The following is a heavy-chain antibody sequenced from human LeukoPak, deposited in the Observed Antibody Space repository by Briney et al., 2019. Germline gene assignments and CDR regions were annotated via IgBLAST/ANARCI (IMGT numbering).Heavy chain of an antibody. D-gene: IGHD3-22*01. J-gene: IGHJ4*02. Sequence: GESLKISCKVSGYTLTSYWIGWPRQMPGKGLEWVGIINPGDSDTRYSPSFQGQVTISLDKSITTAYLQWSSLEASDTAIYYCATTGYSSHWEYYWGQGTLVTVSS. CDR1: GYTLTSYW. CDR2: INPGDSDT. CDR3: ATTGYSSHWEYY. V-gene: IGHV5-51*01.